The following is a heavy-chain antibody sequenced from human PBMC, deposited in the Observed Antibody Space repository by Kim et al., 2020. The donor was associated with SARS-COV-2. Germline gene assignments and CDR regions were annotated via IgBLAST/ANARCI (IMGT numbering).Heavy chain of an antibody. CDR3: ARDLRIAAAGTWYYYYGMDV. CDR2: IIPIFGTA. D-gene: IGHD6-13*01. V-gene: IGHV1-69*13. CDR1: GGTFSSYA. J-gene: IGHJ6*02. Sequence: SVKVSCKASGGTFSSYAISWVRQAPGQGLEWMGGIIPIFGTANYAQKFQGRVTITADESTSTAYMELSSLRSEDTAVYYCARDLRIAAAGTWYYYYGMDVWGQGTTVTVSS.